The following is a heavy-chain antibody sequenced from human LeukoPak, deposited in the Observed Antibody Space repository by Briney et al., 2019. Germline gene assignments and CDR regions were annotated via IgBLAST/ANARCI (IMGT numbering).Heavy chain of an antibody. V-gene: IGHV3-30*04. CDR1: GFTFSSYA. CDR2: ISYDGSNK. D-gene: IGHD2-21*02. Sequence: GRSLRLSCAASGFTFSSYAMHWVRQAPGKGLEWVAVISYDGSNKYYADSVKGRFTISRDNSKNTLYLQMNSLRAEDTAVYYCAKDLGGRAYCGGDCYGFDYWGQGTLVTVSS. CDR3: AKDLGGRAYCGGDCYGFDY. J-gene: IGHJ4*02.